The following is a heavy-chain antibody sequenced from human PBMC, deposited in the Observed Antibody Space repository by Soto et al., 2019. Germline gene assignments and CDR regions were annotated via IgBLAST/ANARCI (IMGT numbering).Heavy chain of an antibody. CDR2: INGRSNYV. J-gene: IGHJ4*02. CDR1: GFTFSTYT. CDR3: AREDGVVGSSSAFDH. V-gene: IGHV3-21*01. D-gene: IGHD1-26*01. Sequence: NPGGSLRLSCVFSGFTFSTYTINWVRQAPGKGLEWVSSINGRSNYVYYADSVKGRFTISRDNAKNSLYLQMNRLRAEDTAIYYCAREDGVVGSSSAFDHWGLGTLVTVSS.